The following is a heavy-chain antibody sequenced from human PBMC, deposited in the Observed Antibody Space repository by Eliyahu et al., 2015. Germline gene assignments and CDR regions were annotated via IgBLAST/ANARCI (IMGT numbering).Heavy chain of an antibody. Sequence: EVQLVESGGGLVQPGGSLRLSXAXXGFXXSSYWMXWVRQAPGKGLEWVXSISSSSSYIYYADSVKGRFTISRDNAKNSLYLQMNSLRAEDTAVYYCTTVVVVAATLPDYWGQGTLVTVSS. CDR3: TTVVVVAATLPDY. D-gene: IGHD2-15*01. CDR2: ISSSSSYI. V-gene: IGHV3-21*01. J-gene: IGHJ4*02. CDR1: GFXXSSYW.